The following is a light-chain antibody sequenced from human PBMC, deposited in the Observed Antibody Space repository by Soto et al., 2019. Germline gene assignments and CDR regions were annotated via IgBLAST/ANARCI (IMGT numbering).Light chain of an antibody. V-gene: IGLV3-1*01. CDR1: KLGDKY. J-gene: IGLJ2*01. CDR2: EDS. CDR3: QAWDNSTAVV. Sequence: SYELTQPPSVSVSPGQTASISCSGDKLGDKYACWYQQKPGQSPVLVMYEDSKRPSGIPERFSGSSSGNTATLTISGTQAMDEADYYCQAWDNSTAVVFGGGTKVTVL.